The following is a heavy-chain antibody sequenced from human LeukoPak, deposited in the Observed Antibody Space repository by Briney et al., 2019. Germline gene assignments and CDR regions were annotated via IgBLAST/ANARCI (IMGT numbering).Heavy chain of an antibody. Sequence: SETLSLTCTVSGGSISSYYWAWIRQPPGKGLEWIGSVSHSGSTYYNPSLKSRVSTSVDTSKNQFSLNLSSVIAADTVVYYCARKVVRGVICWFDAWGQGTLVTVSS. J-gene: IGHJ5*02. V-gene: IGHV4-39*01. CDR1: GGSISSYY. CDR3: ARKVVRGVICWFDA. CDR2: VSHSGST. D-gene: IGHD3-10*01.